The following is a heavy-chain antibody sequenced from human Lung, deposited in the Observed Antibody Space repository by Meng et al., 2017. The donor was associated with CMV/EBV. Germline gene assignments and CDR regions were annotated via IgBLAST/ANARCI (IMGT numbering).Heavy chain of an antibody. D-gene: IGHD3-16*01. CDR2: IRHDGTNK. CDR1: GFRFDDYG. CDR3: AKDLLLFGGPNAYFDQ. Sequence: GGSLRLXXAASGFRFDDYGMHWVRQTPGKGLEWVAFIRHDGTNKFYGDSVKGRFTISRDNSKNTVYLQMNSLRPEVTAVYYCAKDLLLFGGPNAYFDQWGQGXLVTVSS. V-gene: IGHV3-30*02. J-gene: IGHJ4*02.